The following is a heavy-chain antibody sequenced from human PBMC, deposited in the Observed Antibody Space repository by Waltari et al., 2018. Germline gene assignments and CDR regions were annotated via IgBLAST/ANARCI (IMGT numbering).Heavy chain of an antibody. CDR2: IYSSGAV. D-gene: IGHD1-7*01. CDR1: GEPISDDVSRWTY. J-gene: IGHJ1*01. V-gene: IGHV4-61*02. CDR3: ANRGVGNYFKYFRL. Sequence: QVQLQESGPGLVKPTHTLSLTCTVSGEPISDDVSRWTYWTWIRQSAGKGLEWIGHIYSSGAVDSHPSLRSRVTIALDTPKSHFTLKLTSVIAADTAVYYCANRGVGNYFKYFRLWSPGTLVTVSS.